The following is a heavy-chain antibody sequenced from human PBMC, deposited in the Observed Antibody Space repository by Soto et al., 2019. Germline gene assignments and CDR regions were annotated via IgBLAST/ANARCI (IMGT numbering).Heavy chain of an antibody. J-gene: IGHJ5*02. CDR1: GGTFSRRA. CDR2: IIPIFGTA. CDR3: ARGWGYDSHGYYYAS. Sequence: QVQLVQSGAEVRKPGSSVKVSCKASGGTFSRRAISWVRQAPGQGLEWMGGIIPIFGTANHAQKFQGRVTIIEDESTSTVYMELSSLTSEDTAMYYCARGWGYDSHGYYYASWGQGTLVIVSS. V-gene: IGHV1-69*01. D-gene: IGHD3-22*01.